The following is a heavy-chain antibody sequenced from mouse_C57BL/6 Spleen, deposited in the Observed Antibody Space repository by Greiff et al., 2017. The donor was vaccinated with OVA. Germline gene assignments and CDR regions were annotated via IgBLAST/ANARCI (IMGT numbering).Heavy chain of an antibody. CDR3: ARDSDGYYEYWYFDV. J-gene: IGHJ1*03. CDR2: ISDGGSYT. D-gene: IGHD2-3*01. Sequence: EVHLVESGGGLVKPGGSLKLSCAASGFTFSSYAMSWVRQTPEKRLEWVATISDGGSYTYYPANVKGRFTISRDNAKNNLYLQMSHLRSENTAMYYCARDSDGYYEYWYFDVWGTGTTVTVSS. CDR1: GFTFSSYA. V-gene: IGHV5-4*01.